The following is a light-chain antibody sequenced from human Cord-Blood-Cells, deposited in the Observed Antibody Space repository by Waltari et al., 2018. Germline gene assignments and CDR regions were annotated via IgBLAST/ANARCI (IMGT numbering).Light chain of an antibody. CDR1: QSISSW. J-gene: IGKJ1*01. Sequence: DIQMTQSPSTLSASVGDRVTITCRASQSISSWLAWYQQKPGKAPKLLIYHASSLESGVPSRFSGSGSGTEFTLTISSLQPDDFATYYCQQYNSYWGTFGQGTKVEIK. V-gene: IGKV1-5*01. CDR2: HAS. CDR3: QQYNSYWGT.